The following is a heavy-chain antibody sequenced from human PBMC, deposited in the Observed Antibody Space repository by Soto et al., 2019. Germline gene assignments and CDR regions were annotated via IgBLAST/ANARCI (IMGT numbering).Heavy chain of an antibody. J-gene: IGHJ5*02. Sequence: ASVKVSCKASGGTFSSYAISWVRQAPGQGLEWMGGIIPIFGTANYAQKFQGRVTITADESTSTAYMELSSLRSEDTAVYYCARVDSSSSVLNWFDPWGQGTLVTVSS. CDR3: ARVDSSSSVLNWFDP. V-gene: IGHV1-69*13. CDR2: IIPIFGTA. CDR1: GGTFSSYA. D-gene: IGHD6-6*01.